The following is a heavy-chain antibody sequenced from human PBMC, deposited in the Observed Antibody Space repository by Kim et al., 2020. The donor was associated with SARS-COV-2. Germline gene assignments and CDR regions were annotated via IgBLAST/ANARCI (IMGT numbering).Heavy chain of an antibody. V-gene: IGHV4-34*01. Sequence: GRTNYTPSLKSRVTISVDTSKNQFSLKLSSVTAADTAVDYCARGGPRFDYWGQGTLVTVSS. J-gene: IGHJ4*02. CDR2: GRT. CDR3: ARGGPRFDY.